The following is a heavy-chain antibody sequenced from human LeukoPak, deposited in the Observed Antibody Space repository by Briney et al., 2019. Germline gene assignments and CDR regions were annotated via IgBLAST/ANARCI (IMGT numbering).Heavy chain of an antibody. CDR1: GGSISSYY. D-gene: IGHD3-22*01. CDR2: IYYSGST. CDR3: ASSGYYEIYYYGMDV. Sequence: PSETLSLTCTVSGGSISSYYWSWIRQPPGKGLEWIGYIYYSGSTNYNPSLKSRVTISVDTSKNQFSLKLSSVTAADTAVYYCASSGYYEIYYYGMDVWGQGTTVTVSS. J-gene: IGHJ6*02. V-gene: IGHV4-59*01.